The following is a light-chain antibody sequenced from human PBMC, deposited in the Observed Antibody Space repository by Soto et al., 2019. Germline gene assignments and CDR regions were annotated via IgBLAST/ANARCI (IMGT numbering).Light chain of an antibody. Sequence: QSVLTQPASVSGSPGQSITISCTGTSSDVGTYNYVSWYQQHPGKAPKVMIYDVSNRPSEVSNRFSGSKSGNTASLTISGLQAEDEADYYCSSYTGSSTSVIFGGGTKLTVL. CDR2: DVS. V-gene: IGLV2-14*03. J-gene: IGLJ2*01. CDR3: SSYTGSSTSVI. CDR1: SSDVGTYNY.